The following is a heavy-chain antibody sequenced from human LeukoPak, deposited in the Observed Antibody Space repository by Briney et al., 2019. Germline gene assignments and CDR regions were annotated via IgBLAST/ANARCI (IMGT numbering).Heavy chain of an antibody. Sequence: AGGSLRLSCAASGFTFSGHNMNWVRQAPGKGLEWISFVSISSGTIYYADSVNGRFRISRDNAKSSLDLEMNSLRAKDTAVYYCARAMSTFGGVRNYFDSWGQGTLVTVSS. CDR2: VSISSGTI. CDR3: ARAMSTFGGVRNYFDS. V-gene: IGHV3-48*04. J-gene: IGHJ4*02. D-gene: IGHD3-16*01. CDR1: GFTFSGHN.